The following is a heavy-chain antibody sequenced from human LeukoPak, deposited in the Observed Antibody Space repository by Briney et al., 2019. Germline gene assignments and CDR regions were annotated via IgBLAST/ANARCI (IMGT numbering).Heavy chain of an antibody. CDR1: GGTFSIYA. CDR3: ARGAQMYYYDSSGYYFDY. CDR2: IIPIFGTA. D-gene: IGHD3-22*01. V-gene: IGHV1-69*13. Sequence: GASVKVSCTASGGTFSIYAISWVRQAPGQGLEWMGGIIPIFGTANYAQKFQGRVTITADESTSTAYMELSSLRSEDTAVYYCARGAQMYYYDSSGYYFDYWGQGTLVTVSS. J-gene: IGHJ4*02.